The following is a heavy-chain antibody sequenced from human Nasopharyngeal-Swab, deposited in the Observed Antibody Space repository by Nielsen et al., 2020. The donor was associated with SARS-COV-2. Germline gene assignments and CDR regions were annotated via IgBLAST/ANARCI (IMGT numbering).Heavy chain of an antibody. D-gene: IGHD6-13*01. Sequence: VRQLPGKGLEWMGRIDPSDSYTNYSPSSQGHVTISADKSISTPYLQWSSLKASDTAMYYCARRGGTAGSDAIDIWGQGTMVTVSS. CDR2: IDPSDSYT. J-gene: IGHJ3*02. V-gene: IGHV5-10-1*01. CDR3: ARRGGTAGSDAIDI.